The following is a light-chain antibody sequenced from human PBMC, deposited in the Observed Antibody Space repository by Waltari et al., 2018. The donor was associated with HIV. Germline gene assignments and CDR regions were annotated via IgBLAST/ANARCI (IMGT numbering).Light chain of an antibody. CDR2: DAS. CDR3: QQRSNWPS. J-gene: IGKJ2*03. Sequence: VLTQSPGTLSLSPGERATLSCRASHSVTNFLAWYQQKPGQAPRLLIYDASTRAAGIPARFSGSGSGTDFTLTISILEPEDFAVYYCQQRSNWPSFGQGTRLDI. CDR1: HSVTNF. V-gene: IGKV3-11*01.